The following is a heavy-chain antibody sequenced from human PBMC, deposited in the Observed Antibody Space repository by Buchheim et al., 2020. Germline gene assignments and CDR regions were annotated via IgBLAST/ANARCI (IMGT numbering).Heavy chain of an antibody. J-gene: IGHJ6*02. CDR3: AKAYPVTIARYYHYGLDV. V-gene: IGHV3-23*01. CDR2: ISDNGGRT. D-gene: IGHD4-17*01. CDR1: GFRFSGHA. Sequence: EAQLLESGGGLVQPGGSLRLSCAASGFRFSGHAMMWVRQTPGKGLEWVSVISDNGGRTYYADSVKGRFVTSRDNSKNTLYLQMNSLRAEDTAAYYCAKAYPVTIARYYHYGLDVWGQGTT.